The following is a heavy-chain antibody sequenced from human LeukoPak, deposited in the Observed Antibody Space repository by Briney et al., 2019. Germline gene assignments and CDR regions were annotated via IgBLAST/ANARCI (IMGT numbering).Heavy chain of an antibody. CDR3: ARRKILLWFGELPNNWFDP. CDR1: GGSFSGYY. J-gene: IGHJ5*02. Sequence: PSETLSLTCAVYGGSFSGYYWSWIRQPPGKGLEWIGEINHSGSTNYNPSLKSRVTISVDTSKNQFSLKLSSVTAADTAVYYCARRKILLWFGELPNNWFDPWGQGTLVTVSS. CDR2: INHSGST. V-gene: IGHV4-34*01. D-gene: IGHD3-10*01.